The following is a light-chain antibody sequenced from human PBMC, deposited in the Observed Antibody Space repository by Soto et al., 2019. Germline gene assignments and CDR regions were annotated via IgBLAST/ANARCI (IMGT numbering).Light chain of an antibody. CDR3: SSYAGSTYRHV. Sequence: QSVLTQPPSASGSPGQSVTISCTGTSNDVGGYNYVSWYQQHPGKAPKLIIYEVSQRPSGVPHRFSGSKSGNTATLTVSGLQVDDEADYSCSSYAGSTYRHVFGSGTKLTVL. CDR1: SNDVGGYNY. CDR2: EVS. J-gene: IGLJ1*01. V-gene: IGLV2-8*01.